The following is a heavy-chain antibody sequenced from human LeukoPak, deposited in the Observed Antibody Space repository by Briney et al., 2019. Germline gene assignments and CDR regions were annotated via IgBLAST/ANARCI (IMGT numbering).Heavy chain of an antibody. Sequence: GESLKISCKGSGYSFTSYWIGWVRQMPGKGLEWMGIIYPGDSDTRYSPSFQGQVTISANESISTAYLQWSSLKASDTAMYYCARPLPSGIAAAGFDYWGQGTLVTVSS. CDR2: IYPGDSDT. CDR3: ARPLPSGIAAAGFDY. D-gene: IGHD6-13*01. V-gene: IGHV5-51*01. CDR1: GYSFTSYW. J-gene: IGHJ4*02.